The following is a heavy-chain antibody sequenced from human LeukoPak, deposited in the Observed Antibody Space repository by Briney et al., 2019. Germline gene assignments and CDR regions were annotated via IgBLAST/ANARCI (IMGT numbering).Heavy chain of an antibody. CDR1: GYTFTSYH. V-gene: IGHV1-46*01. CDR3: ARVGGYYDSSGYHGSY. J-gene: IGHJ4*02. D-gene: IGHD3-22*01. CDR2: INPSGGTT. Sequence: ASVKVSCKASGYTFTSYHMHWVRQAPGQGLEWMGIINPSGGTTNYAQKFRGRVTMTRDMSTSTVYMELSSLRSEDTPVYYCARVGGYYDSSGYHGSYWGQGTLVTVSS.